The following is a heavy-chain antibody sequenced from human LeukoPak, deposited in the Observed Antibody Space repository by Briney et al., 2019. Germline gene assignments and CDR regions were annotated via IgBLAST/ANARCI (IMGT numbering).Heavy chain of an antibody. Sequence: GASVKVSCTASGYTFSDYYLHWVRQAPGQGLEWMGWINPNSGGTNFAQKFRGRVTMTRDTSITTAYMELTRLKSDDTAVYYCARGGVRTAASSLGYWGQGTLVTVSS. V-gene: IGHV1-2*02. D-gene: IGHD6-13*01. CDR3: ARGGVRTAASSLGY. CDR1: GYTFSDYY. J-gene: IGHJ4*01. CDR2: INPNSGGT.